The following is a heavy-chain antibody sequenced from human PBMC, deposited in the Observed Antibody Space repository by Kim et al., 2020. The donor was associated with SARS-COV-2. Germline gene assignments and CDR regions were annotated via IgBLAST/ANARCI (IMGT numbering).Heavy chain of an antibody. CDR3: ARDGDYYGSGGYLKDWTGSSFLYYGMDV. Sequence: GGSLRLSCVASGFTFSSYAMHCVRQAPGKGLEYVSAISCNGGSTYYANSVKGRFTISRDNSKNTLYLQMGSLRAEDMAVYYCARDGDYYGSGGYLKDWTGSSFLYYGMDVWGPGTTVTVSS. V-gene: IGHV3-64*01. CDR2: ISCNGGST. CDR1: GFTFSSYA. D-gene: IGHD3-10*01. J-gene: IGHJ6*02.